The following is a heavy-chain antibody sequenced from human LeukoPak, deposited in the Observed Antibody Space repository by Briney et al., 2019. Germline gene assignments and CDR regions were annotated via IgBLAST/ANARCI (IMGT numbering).Heavy chain of an antibody. Sequence: GGSLRLSCAASGFIFNNYGMNWVRQAPGKGLEWISYIRGDSSSMFYADSVRGRFTISRDNAKNSLYLQMNSLRDEDTALYYCVTKIQGHYTLGAWGQGTLVTVSS. CDR2: IRGDSSSM. V-gene: IGHV3-48*02. D-gene: IGHD3-3*01. CDR1: GFIFNNYG. CDR3: VTKIQGHYTLGA. J-gene: IGHJ5*02.